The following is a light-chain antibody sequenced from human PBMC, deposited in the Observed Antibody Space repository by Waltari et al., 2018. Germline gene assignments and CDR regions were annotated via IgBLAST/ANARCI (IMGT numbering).Light chain of an antibody. J-gene: IGLJ2*01. CDR2: GQE. Sequence: SSELTQDPTVSVALGQTVRITCQGDSLRRYSASWYQQRPGQAPVLVFYGQENRPSGIPDRFSGSTSGDTATLTITGTQAEDEADYYCLSRDISSTRFFGGGTRLTV. CDR1: SLRRYS. V-gene: IGLV3-19*01. CDR3: LSRDISSTRF.